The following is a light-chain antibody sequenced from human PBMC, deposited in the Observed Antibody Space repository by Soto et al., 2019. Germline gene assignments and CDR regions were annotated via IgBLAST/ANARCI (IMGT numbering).Light chain of an antibody. V-gene: IGKV1-5*03. Sequence: IRMSQSASTLSGSVGDRVTITCRASQTISSWLAWYQQKPGKAPKFLIYKASTLKSGVPSRFSGSGSGTEFTLTISSLQPDDFATYYCQQYNTYQTFGQGTKVDI. CDR3: QQYNTYQT. CDR1: QTISSW. J-gene: IGKJ1*01. CDR2: KAS.